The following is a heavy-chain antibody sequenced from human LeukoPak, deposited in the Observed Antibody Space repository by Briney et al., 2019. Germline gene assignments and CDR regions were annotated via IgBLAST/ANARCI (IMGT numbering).Heavy chain of an antibody. CDR2: IIPILGIA. J-gene: IGHJ6*03. V-gene: IGHV1-69*04. D-gene: IGHD2-2*01. CDR1: GGTFSSYT. Sequence: ASVKVSCKASGGTFSSYTISWVRQAPGQGLEWMGRIIPILGIANYAQKFQGRVTITADKSTSTAYMELSSLRSEDTAVYYCARDFESTYYYYYMDVWGEGTTVTVSS. CDR3: ARDFESTYYYYYMDV.